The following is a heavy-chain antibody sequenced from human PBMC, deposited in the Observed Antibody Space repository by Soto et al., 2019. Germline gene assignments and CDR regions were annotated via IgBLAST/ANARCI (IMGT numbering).Heavy chain of an antibody. V-gene: IGHV1-69*02. CDR1: GDTFNSYT. J-gene: IGHJ4*02. CDR2: IIPMLSMS. Sequence: QVQLVQSGAEVKKPGSSVKVSCKASGDTFNSYTINWLRQAPGLGLEWMGRIIPMLSMSNSAQKFQGRVTITADKSTSTAYVALSRLTSEDTAMYYCARSYGSGSMAFDYWGQGVRVTVSS. D-gene: IGHD3-10*01. CDR3: ARSYGSGSMAFDY.